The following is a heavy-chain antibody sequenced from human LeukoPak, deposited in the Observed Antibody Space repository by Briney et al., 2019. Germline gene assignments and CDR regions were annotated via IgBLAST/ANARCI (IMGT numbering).Heavy chain of an antibody. CDR2: IYHSGST. CDR1: GFTFSSYA. CDR3: ARGPSYYYDSSGYYWVRWFDP. J-gene: IGHJ5*02. V-gene: IGHV4-34*01. Sequence: GSLRLSCAASGFTFSSYAMSWVRQPPGKGLEWIGEIYHSGSTNYNPSLKSRVTISVDTSKNQFSLKLSSVTAADTAVYYCARGPSYYYDSSGYYWVRWFDPWGQGTLVTVSS. D-gene: IGHD3-22*01.